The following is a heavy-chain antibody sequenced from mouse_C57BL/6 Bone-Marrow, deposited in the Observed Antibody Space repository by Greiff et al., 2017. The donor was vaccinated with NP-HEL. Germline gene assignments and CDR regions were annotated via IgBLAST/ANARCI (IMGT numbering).Heavy chain of an antibody. Sequence: EVQGVESGPELVKPGASVKISCKASGYSFTDYNMNWVKQSNGKSLEWIGVINPNYGTTSYNQKFKGKATLTVDQSSSTAYMQLNSLTSEDSAVYYCARSVTTVVADWYFDVWGTGTTVTVSS. CDR3: ARSVTTVVADWYFDV. CDR2: INPNYGTT. V-gene: IGHV1-39*01. D-gene: IGHD1-1*01. J-gene: IGHJ1*03. CDR1: GYSFTDYN.